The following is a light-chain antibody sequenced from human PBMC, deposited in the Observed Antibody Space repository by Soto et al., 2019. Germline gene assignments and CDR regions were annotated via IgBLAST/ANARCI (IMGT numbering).Light chain of an antibody. CDR3: QQYDSSLYT. CDR2: AAS. J-gene: IGKJ2*01. V-gene: IGKV3-20*01. CDR1: QSVSSSY. Sequence: EIVLTQSPGTLSLSPGERATLSCRASQSVSSSYLAWYQQKPGQAPRLLIYAASSRATGIPDSFSGSGSGTDFTLTISRLEPEDFAVYYCQQYDSSLYTFGQGTKLEIK.